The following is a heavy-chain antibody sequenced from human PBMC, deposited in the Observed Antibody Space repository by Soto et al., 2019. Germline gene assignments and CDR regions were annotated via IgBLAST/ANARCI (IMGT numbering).Heavy chain of an antibody. J-gene: IGHJ5*02. CDR2: ITSDGSST. V-gene: IGHV3-74*01. CDR3: ARILYEP. D-gene: IGHD3-22*01. CDR1: GFTFSAYW. Sequence: PGGSLRLSCAASGFTFSAYWMHWVRQAPGKGPVWVSRITSDGSSTRYAESVQGRFTISRDNAKNILYLQMNSLRAEDTAVYYCARILYEPWGQGTLVTVSS.